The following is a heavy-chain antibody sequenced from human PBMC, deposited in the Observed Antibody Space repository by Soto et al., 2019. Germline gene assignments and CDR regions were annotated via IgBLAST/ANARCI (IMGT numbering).Heavy chain of an antibody. CDR1: GGNFSSYA. D-gene: IGHD3-3*01. J-gene: IGHJ6*02. V-gene: IGHV1-69*12. CDR3: ARTPYDFWGGYSRQYYYYGMDV. CDR2: IIPIFGTA. Sequence: QVQLVQSGAEVKKPGSSVKVSCKASGGNFSSYAISWVRQAPGQGLEWMGGIIPIFGTANYAQKFQGRVTITADESTSTAYMELSSLRSEDTAVYYCARTPYDFWGGYSRQYYYYGMDVWGQGTTVTVSS.